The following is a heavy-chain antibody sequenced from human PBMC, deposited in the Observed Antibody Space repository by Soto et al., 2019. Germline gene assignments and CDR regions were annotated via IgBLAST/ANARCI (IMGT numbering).Heavy chain of an antibody. CDR2: IDWDDDK. V-gene: IGHV2-70*11. CDR3: ARATYYYDSSGYAAYYFDY. Sequence: SGPTLVNPTQALTLTGTFSGFSLSTTGRCVSWIRQPPGKALEWLARIDWDDDKYYSTSLKTRLTISKDTSKNQVVLTMTNMDAVDTATYYCARATYYYDSSGYAAYYFDYWGQGTLVTVSS. J-gene: IGHJ4*02. D-gene: IGHD3-22*01. CDR1: GFSLSTTGRC.